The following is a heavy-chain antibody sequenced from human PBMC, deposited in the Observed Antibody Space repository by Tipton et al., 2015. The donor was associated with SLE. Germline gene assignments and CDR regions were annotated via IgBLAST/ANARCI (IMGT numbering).Heavy chain of an antibody. J-gene: IGHJ4*02. D-gene: IGHD3-10*01. CDR2: MNPYSHKT. Sequence: QLVQSGVEVKKPGASVKVSCKASGYNFIDYDINWVRRAAGQGLEWMGFMNPYSHKTAYAQKFQGRVTLTWSTSTGTVYMELTSLASEDTAVYYWAGGGDFDYWGQGTLVTVSS. CDR1: GYNFIDYD. V-gene: IGHV1-8*01. CDR3: AGGGDFDY.